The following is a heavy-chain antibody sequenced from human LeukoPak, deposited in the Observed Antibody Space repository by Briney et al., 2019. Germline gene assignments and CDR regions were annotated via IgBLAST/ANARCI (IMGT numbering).Heavy chain of an antibody. Sequence: ASVKVSCTASGYTFTSYYMHWVRQAPGQGLAWMGIINPSGGSTSYAQKFQGRVTMTRDTSTSTVYMELSSLRSEDTAVYYCARDLAARPWFDPWGQGTLVTVSS. CDR2: INPSGGST. CDR1: GYTFTSYY. D-gene: IGHD6-6*01. V-gene: IGHV1-46*01. J-gene: IGHJ5*02. CDR3: ARDLAARPWFDP.